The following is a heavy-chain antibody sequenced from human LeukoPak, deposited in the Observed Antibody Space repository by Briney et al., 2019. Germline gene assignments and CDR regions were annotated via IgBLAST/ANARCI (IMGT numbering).Heavy chain of an antibody. D-gene: IGHD1-14*01. CDR2: ISSSGGNI. J-gene: IGHJ4*02. CDR1: GFTFSSYE. V-gene: IGHV3-48*03. Sequence: PGGSLRLSCAASGFTFSSYEMNWVRQAPGKGLEWVSYISSSGGNIYYADSVKGRFTISRDNAKNSLYLQMNSLRAEDTAVYYCARNQRRLDYWGQGTLVTVSS. CDR3: ARNQRRLDY.